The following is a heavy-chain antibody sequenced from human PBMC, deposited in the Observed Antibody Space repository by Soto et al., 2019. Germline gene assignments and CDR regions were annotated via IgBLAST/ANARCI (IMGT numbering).Heavy chain of an antibody. V-gene: IGHV3-23*01. Sequence: WGSLRLSCAASGFTFSSYAMSWVRQAPGKGLEWVSAISGSGGSTYYADSVKGRFTISRDNSKNTLYLQMNSLRAEDTAVYYCAKDLVGSSWFRPAENWFDPWGQGTLVTVSS. D-gene: IGHD6-13*01. CDR1: GFTFSSYA. CDR2: ISGSGGST. CDR3: AKDLVGSSWFRPAENWFDP. J-gene: IGHJ5*02.